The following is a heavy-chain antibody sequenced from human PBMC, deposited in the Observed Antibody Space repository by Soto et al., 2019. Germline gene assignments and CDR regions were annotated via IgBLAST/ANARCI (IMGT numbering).Heavy chain of an antibody. CDR1: GFTFSSYA. Sequence: RLSCAASGFTFSSYAMSWVRQAPGKGLEWVSAISGSGGSTYYADSVKGRFTISRDNSKNTLYLQMNSLRAEDTAVYYCAKGSLFCSGGSCYPINFDYWGQGTLVPVSS. J-gene: IGHJ4*02. CDR3: AKGSLFCSGGSCYPINFDY. CDR2: ISGSGGST. V-gene: IGHV3-23*01. D-gene: IGHD2-15*01.